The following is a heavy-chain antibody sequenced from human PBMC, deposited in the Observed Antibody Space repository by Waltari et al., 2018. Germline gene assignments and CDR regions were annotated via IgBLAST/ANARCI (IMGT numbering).Heavy chain of an antibody. CDR1: GFTFSSYG. Sequence: QVQLVESGGGVIQPGGSLRLSCAASGFTFSSYGMPWVRQAPGKGLEWVAFIRYDGSNKYYADSVKGRFTISRDNSKNTLYLQMNSLRAEDTAVYYCAKELRVATIHSSGWSRFDYWGQGTLVTVSS. CDR2: IRYDGSNK. D-gene: IGHD6-19*01. J-gene: IGHJ4*02. CDR3: AKELRVATIHSSGWSRFDY. V-gene: IGHV3-30*02.